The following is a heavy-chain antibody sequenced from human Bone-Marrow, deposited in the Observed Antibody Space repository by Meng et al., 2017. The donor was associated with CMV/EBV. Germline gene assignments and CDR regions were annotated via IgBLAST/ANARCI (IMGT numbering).Heavy chain of an antibody. CDR1: GFTFTNFD. V-gene: IGHV3-48*03. Sequence: GEFLKISCAASGFTFTNFDMNWVRQAPGKGLEWVSYISSSSSAIYYADSVKGRFTISRDNAKSSLFLQMNSLRAEDTAVYYCARTYTSSSAISYYYYGMDVWGQGPTVTVSS. CDR2: ISSSSSAI. CDR3: ARTYTSSSAISYYYYGMDV. D-gene: IGHD6-6*01. J-gene: IGHJ6*02.